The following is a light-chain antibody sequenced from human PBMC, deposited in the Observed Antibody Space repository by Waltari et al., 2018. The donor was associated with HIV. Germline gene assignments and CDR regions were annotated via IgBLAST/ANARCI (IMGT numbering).Light chain of an antibody. Sequence: QSVLTKPPSVSGTPGPHVTISCSGTSTNIGSILEHWYQQVPEAAPKLLIDSNDQRPSGVPDRFSGSKSGTSASLAISGLQSADEADYYCAAWDDSLNGMFGGGTKLTV. CDR1: STNIGSIL. V-gene: IGLV1-44*01. J-gene: IGLJ3*02. CDR2: SND. CDR3: AAWDDSLNGM.